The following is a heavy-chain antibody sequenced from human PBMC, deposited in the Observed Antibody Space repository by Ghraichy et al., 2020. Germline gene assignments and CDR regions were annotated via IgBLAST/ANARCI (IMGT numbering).Heavy chain of an antibody. J-gene: IGHJ4*02. Sequence: SLTCTVSGGSLNSDSYYWGWIRQPPGKGLEWIGSVYSSGGSFYSPSLKSRVTISLDTSRSQFSLQLSSVTAADTSLYFCARRNPGVAGALDYWGQGTLVTVSS. CDR2: VYSSGGS. CDR1: GGSLNSDSYY. V-gene: IGHV4-39*01. CDR3: ARRNPGVAGALDY. D-gene: IGHD3-10*01.